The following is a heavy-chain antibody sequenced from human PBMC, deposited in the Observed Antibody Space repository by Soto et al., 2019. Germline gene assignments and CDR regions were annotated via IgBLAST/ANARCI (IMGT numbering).Heavy chain of an antibody. J-gene: IGHJ4*02. V-gene: IGHV4-30-4*01. D-gene: IGHD3-3*01. Sequence: SETLSLTCTVSGGSISSGDYYWSWIRQPPGKGLEWIGYIYYSGSTYHNPSLKSRVTISVDTSKNQFSLKLSSVTAADTAVYYCARSGSSEWLTYWGQGTLVTVSS. CDR2: IYYSGST. CDR1: GGSISSGDYY. CDR3: ARSGSSEWLTY.